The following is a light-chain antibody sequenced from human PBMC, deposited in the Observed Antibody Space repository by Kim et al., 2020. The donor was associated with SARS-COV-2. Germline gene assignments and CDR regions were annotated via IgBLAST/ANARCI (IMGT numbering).Light chain of an antibody. J-gene: IGLJ2*01. Sequence: ELTQPPSASGIPGQRVTISCSGSRSNIGSNTVNWYQQLPGTAPKLLIHTNNYRPSGVPNRFSGSKSGTSASLAISGLQSEDEADYYCAAWDDSLNGVIFGGGTQLTVL. CDR3: AAWDDSLNGVI. V-gene: IGLV1-44*01. CDR1: RSNIGSNT. CDR2: TNN.